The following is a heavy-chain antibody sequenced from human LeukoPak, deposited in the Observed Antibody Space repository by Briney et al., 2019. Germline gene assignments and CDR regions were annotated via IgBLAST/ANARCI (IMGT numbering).Heavy chain of an antibody. V-gene: IGHV4-39*02. J-gene: IGHJ4*02. CDR2: IYYSGST. CDR1: GGSISSSSYY. Sequence: PSETLSLTCTVSGGSISSSSYYWGWIRQPPGKGLERIGSIYYSGSTYYNPSLKSRVTISVDTSKNQFSLKLSSVTAADTAVYYCARDRSGDIVVVPAANGDYWGQGTLVTVSS. CDR3: ARDRSGDIVVVPAANGDY. D-gene: IGHD2-2*01.